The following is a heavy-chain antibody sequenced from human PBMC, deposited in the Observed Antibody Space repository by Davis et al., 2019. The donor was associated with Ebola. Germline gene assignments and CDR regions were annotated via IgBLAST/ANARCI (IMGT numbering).Heavy chain of an antibody. CDR1: GFTFSVYY. CDR2: ISSSASYK. V-gene: IGHV3-11*06. Sequence: PGGSLRLSCAASGFTFSVYYMSWIRQAPGKGPEWVSSISSSASYKNYADSVKGRFTISRDDAKKSLYLQMNSLRAEDTAVYYCTDYYYYGMDVWGQGTTVTVSS. J-gene: IGHJ6*02. CDR3: TDYYYYGMDV.